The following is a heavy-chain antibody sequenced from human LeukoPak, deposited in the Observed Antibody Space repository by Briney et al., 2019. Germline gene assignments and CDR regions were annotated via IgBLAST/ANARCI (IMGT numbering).Heavy chain of an antibody. V-gene: IGHV4-59*08. Sequence: PSETLSLTCTVSGGSISSYYWSWIRQPPGKGLEWIGYIYYGGSTNYNPSLKSRVTISVDTSKNQFSLKLSSVTAADTAVYYCASLHGYGSGRPWGQGTLVTVSS. CDR1: GGSISSYY. CDR3: ASLHGYGSGRP. CDR2: IYYGGST. J-gene: IGHJ5*02. D-gene: IGHD3-10*01.